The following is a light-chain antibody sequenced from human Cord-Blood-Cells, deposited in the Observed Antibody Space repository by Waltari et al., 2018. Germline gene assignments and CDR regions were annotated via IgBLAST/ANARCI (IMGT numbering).Light chain of an antibody. CDR3: AAWDDSLSGPV. CDR2: RNN. CDR1: SSNTGSNY. V-gene: IGLV1-47*01. Sequence: QSVLTQPPSASGTPGQRVTISCSGSSSNTGSNYLYWYQQLPGTAPKLLIYRNNQRPSGVPDRFSGSKSGTSASLAISGLRSEDEADYYCAAWDDSLSGPVFGGGTKLTVL. J-gene: IGLJ3*02.